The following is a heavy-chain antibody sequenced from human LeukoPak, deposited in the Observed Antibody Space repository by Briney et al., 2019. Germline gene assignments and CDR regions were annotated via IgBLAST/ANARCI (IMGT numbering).Heavy chain of an antibody. CDR3: ARDHGSGTYYPYY. D-gene: IGHD3-10*01. Sequence: PGGSLRLSCAASGFTVSNYYMSWVHQAPGKGLEWVSVIYSGGSTYYADSVKGRFTISRDNSKNTLYLQMNSLRAEDTAVYYCARDHGSGTYYPYYWGQGTLVTVSS. J-gene: IGHJ4*02. CDR2: IYSGGST. CDR1: GFTVSNYY. V-gene: IGHV3-53*01.